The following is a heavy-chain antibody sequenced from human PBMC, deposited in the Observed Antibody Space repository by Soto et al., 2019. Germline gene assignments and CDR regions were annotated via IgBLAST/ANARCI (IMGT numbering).Heavy chain of an antibody. CDR3: ARDPGPRAAAIRGLGWFDP. V-gene: IGHV3-7*03. Sequence: GGSLRLSCAASGFTFSGYWMAWVRQAPGKGLEWVASIKQDESEKFYVDSVKGRFTISRDNAKKTVYLQMNGLRAEDTAVYYCARDPGPRAAAIRGLGWFDPWGQGTLVTAPQ. CDR1: GFTFSGYW. CDR2: IKQDESEK. J-gene: IGHJ5*02. D-gene: IGHD2-2*01.